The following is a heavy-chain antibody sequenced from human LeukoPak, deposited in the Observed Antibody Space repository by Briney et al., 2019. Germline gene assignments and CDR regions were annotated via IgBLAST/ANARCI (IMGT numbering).Heavy chain of an antibody. CDR1: GFTFSSYW. V-gene: IGHV3-74*01. CDR3: ARVGGQQLVLSSYYFDY. J-gene: IGHJ4*02. Sequence: GGSLRLSCAASGFTFSSYWMHWVRQAPGKGLVWVSRINSDGSSTSYADSVKGRFTISRDNAKNTLYLQMNGLRAEDTAVYYCARVGGQQLVLSSYYFDYWGQGTLVTVSS. CDR2: INSDGSST. D-gene: IGHD6-13*01.